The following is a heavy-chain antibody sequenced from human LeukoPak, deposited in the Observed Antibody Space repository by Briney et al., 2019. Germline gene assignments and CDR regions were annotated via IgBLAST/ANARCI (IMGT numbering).Heavy chain of an antibody. CDR3: AKGRSSYYGFDY. CDR1: GFTFSSYG. Sequence: GGSLRLSCAGSGFTFSSYGMHWVRQAPGKGLEWVAVIWNDGSHKYYADSVRGRFTISRDNSKNTLYLQMNSLRVEDTAVYYCAKGRSSYYGFDYWGQGTLVTVSS. CDR2: IWNDGSHK. J-gene: IGHJ4*02. V-gene: IGHV3-33*06. D-gene: IGHD1-26*01.